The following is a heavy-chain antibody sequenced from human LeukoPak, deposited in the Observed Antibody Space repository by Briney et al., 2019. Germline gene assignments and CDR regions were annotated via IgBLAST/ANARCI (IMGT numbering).Heavy chain of an antibody. V-gene: IGHV3-23*01. Sequence: PGGSLRLSCAASGFTFTSYGMTWVRQAPGKGLEWVSGISGSGDNTWYGDSVKGRFTVSRDNSKNTLYLQMKSLRAEDTAVYYCAKGGGYEAQYYYYYLDVWGKGTTVTISS. J-gene: IGHJ6*03. CDR2: ISGSGDNT. CDR3: AKGGGYEAQYYYYYLDV. CDR1: GFTFTSYG. D-gene: IGHD5-12*01.